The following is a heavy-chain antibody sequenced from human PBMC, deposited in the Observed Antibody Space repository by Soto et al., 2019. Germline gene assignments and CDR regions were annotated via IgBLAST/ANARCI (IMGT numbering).Heavy chain of an antibody. CDR3: AREYYDSSGFVWVDP. J-gene: IGHJ5*02. D-gene: IGHD3-22*01. CDR1: GGSISSGGYY. Sequence: SETLSLTCNVSGGSISSGGYYWSWIRQNPGKGLEWIGYIYYSGSTYYNPSLKSRVTVSVDRSKNQFSLMLSSVTAADTAVYYCAREYYDSSGFVWVDPWGQGTLVTVSS. V-gene: IGHV4-31*03. CDR2: IYYSGST.